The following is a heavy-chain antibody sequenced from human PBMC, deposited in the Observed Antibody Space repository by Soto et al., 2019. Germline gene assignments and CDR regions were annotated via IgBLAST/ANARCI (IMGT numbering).Heavy chain of an antibody. CDR3: ARHQWLTRLRGTENWFDP. Sequence: AAVKVSCKASGGTFSSYAISWVRQAPGQGLEWMGGIIPIFGTANYAQKFQGRVTITADESTSTAYMELSSLRSEDTAVSYCARHQWLTRLRGTENWFDPWG. V-gene: IGHV1-69*13. D-gene: IGHD6-19*01. J-gene: IGHJ5*02. CDR2: IIPIFGTA. CDR1: GGTFSSYA.